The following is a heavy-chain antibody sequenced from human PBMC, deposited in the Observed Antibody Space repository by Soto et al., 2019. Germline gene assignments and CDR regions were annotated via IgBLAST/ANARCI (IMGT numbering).Heavy chain of an antibody. V-gene: IGHV4-31*03. CDR3: ARDTVDPFDI. Sequence: LSLTCTVSGGSISSGGYYWSWIRQHPGKGLEWIGYIYYSGSTYYNPSLKSRVTISVDTSKNQFSLRLSSVTAADTAVYYCARDTVDPFDIWGQGTMVTVSS. CDR2: IYYSGST. CDR1: GGSISSGGYY. J-gene: IGHJ3*02.